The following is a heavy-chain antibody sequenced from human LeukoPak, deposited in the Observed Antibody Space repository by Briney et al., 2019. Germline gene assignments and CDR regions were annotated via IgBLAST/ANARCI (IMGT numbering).Heavy chain of an antibody. V-gene: IGHV4-4*07. CDR3: ARGGSYRVLLSDY. D-gene: IGHD1-26*01. CDR1: AGSINSSY. CDR2: GYIFYSGSSNYRGST. J-gene: IGHJ4*02. Sequence: SETLSLTCILSAGSINSSYSNWIRHPQEGGMGWMGYIFYSGSSNYRGSTNYNPSLKSRVNISVDTSKNQFSLNLTSVTAADTAVYYCARGGSYRVLLSDYWGQGTLVTVSS.